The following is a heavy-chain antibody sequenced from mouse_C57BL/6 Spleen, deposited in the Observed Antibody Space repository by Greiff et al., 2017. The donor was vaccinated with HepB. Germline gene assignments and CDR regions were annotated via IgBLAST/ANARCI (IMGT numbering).Heavy chain of an antibody. D-gene: IGHD3-2*02. V-gene: IGHV5-15*01. Sequence: EVKLMESGGGLVQPGGSLKLSCAASGFTFSDYGMAWVRQAPRKGPEWVAFISNLAYSIYYADTVTGRFTISRENAKNTLYLEMSSLRSEDTAMYYCAARRDSSGYGFAYWGQGTLVTVSA. J-gene: IGHJ3*01. CDR2: ISNLAYSI. CDR3: AARRDSSGYGFAY. CDR1: GFTFSDYG.